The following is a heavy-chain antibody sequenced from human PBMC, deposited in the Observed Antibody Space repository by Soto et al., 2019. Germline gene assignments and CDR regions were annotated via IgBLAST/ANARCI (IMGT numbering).Heavy chain of an antibody. V-gene: IGHV4-39*07. CDR3: ARSVFP. CDR1: GGSISSSNYY. J-gene: IGHJ5*02. Sequence: PSETLSLTCTVSGGSISSSNYYWGWVRQPPGKGLEWIGNIYYSGSTYYNPSLKGRVTISVDTSKNQFSLKLSSVTAADTAVYYCARSVFPWGQGTLVTVSS. CDR2: IYYSGST.